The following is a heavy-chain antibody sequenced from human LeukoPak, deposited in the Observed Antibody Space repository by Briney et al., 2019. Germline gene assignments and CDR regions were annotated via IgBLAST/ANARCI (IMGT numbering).Heavy chain of an antibody. Sequence: GGSLRLSCAASGFTFSNAWMSWVRQAPGKGLEWVGRIKSKTDGGTTDYAAPVKGRFTISRDDSKNTLYLQMNSLKTEDTAVYYCTTDLRYFDWLLSPWDYWGQGTLVTVSS. J-gene: IGHJ4*02. D-gene: IGHD3-9*01. CDR1: GFTFSNAW. CDR3: TTDLRYFDWLLSPWDY. V-gene: IGHV3-15*01. CDR2: IKSKTDGGTT.